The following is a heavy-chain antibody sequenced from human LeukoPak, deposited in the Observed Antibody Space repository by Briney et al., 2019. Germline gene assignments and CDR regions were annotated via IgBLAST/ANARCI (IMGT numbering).Heavy chain of an antibody. D-gene: IGHD5-18*01. CDR2: IYRDGSET. J-gene: IGHJ4*02. CDR1: GFTFSNYW. Sequence: GGSLRLSCAASGFTFSNYWMNWVRQLPGKRPEWVANIYRDGSETHYVDSVKGRFTISRDNAKNLLYLQMNGLRAEDTAVYYCTRDPSRGYTYGYGDYWGQGTLVTVSS. V-gene: IGHV3-7*01. CDR3: TRDPSRGYTYGYGDY.